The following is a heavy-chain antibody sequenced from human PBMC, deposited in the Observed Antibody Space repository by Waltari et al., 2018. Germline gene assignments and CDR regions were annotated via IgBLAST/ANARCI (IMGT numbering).Heavy chain of an antibody. CDR1: GFTFSSYA. Sequence: EVQLLESGGGLVQPGGSLRLSCAASGFTFSSYAMSWVRQAPGKGLEWVSAISGSGGSTYYADSVKGRFTISRDNSKNTLYLQMNSPRAEDTAVYYCAKDQVWRVGATAFDYWGQGTLVTVSS. J-gene: IGHJ4*02. D-gene: IGHD1-26*01. CDR2: ISGSGGST. CDR3: AKDQVWRVGATAFDY. V-gene: IGHV3-23*01.